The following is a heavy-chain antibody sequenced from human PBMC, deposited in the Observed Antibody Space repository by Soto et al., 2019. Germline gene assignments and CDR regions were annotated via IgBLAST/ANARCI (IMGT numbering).Heavy chain of an antibody. Sequence: QVQLVQSGAEVKKPGSSVKVSCKASGGTFSNSVISWVRQAPGQGLEWMGGIIPIITTTNYAQKFQGRVTITADKSASTASMELSSLRSEDTAVYYCARDSGTSRSWYYFDSWGQGILVTVSS. J-gene: IGHJ4*02. D-gene: IGHD6-13*01. CDR2: IIPIITTT. V-gene: IGHV1-69*14. CDR1: GGTFSNSV. CDR3: ARDSGTSRSWYYFDS.